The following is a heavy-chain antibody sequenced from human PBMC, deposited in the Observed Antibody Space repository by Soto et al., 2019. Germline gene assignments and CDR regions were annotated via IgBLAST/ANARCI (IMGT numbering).Heavy chain of an antibody. CDR3: ARGTDNWSFFYDP. CDR1: GGSISNNF. J-gene: IGHJ5*02. CDR2: IYYSGST. Sequence: SETLSLTCSVSGGSISNNFWSWIRQPPGKALEWIGSIYYSGSTNYNPSLKTRVTILVDTSKNQFSLELNSVTAADTAVYFCARGTDNWSFFYDPWGQGTLVTVYS. V-gene: IGHV4-59*01. D-gene: IGHD1-20*01.